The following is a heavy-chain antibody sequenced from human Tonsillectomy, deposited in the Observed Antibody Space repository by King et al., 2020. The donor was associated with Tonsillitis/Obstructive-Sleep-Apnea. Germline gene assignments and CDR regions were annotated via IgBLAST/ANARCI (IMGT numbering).Heavy chain of an antibody. CDR2: IDSSSSYT. V-gene: IGHV3-11*05. Sequence: VQLVESGGGLVKPGGSLRLSCAASGFTFSDYYMSWIRQAPGEGLEWLSIIDSSSSYTNYAYSVKGRFTISRDNVKNSLYLQMNSLRAEDTAVYYCARAVAAPDNWFDPWGQGTLVTVSS. J-gene: IGHJ5*02. CDR3: ARAVAAPDNWFDP. CDR1: GFTFSDYY. D-gene: IGHD6-13*01.